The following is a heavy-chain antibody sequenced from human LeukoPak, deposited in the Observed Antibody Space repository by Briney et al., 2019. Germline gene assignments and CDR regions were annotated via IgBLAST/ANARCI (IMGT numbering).Heavy chain of an antibody. CDR1: GYTFTDYY. Sequence: ASVKVSCKVSGYTFTDYYMHWVQQAPGKGLEWMGLVDPEDGETIYAEKFQGRVTITADTSTDTAYMELSSLRSEDTAVYYCARGVLRYFDLNAFDIWGQGTMVTVSS. CDR2: VDPEDGET. CDR3: ARGVLRYFDLNAFDI. D-gene: IGHD3-9*01. V-gene: IGHV1-69-2*01. J-gene: IGHJ3*02.